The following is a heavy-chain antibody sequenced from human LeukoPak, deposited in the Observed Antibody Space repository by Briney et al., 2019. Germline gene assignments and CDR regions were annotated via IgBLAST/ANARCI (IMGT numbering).Heavy chain of an antibody. V-gene: IGHV4-61*02. D-gene: IGHD1-26*01. J-gene: IGHJ1*01. CDR3: ARDYRLTQIQY. Sequence: SETLPLTCTVSGGSISSGSYYWSWIRQPAGKGLEWIGRIYTSGSTNYNPSLKSRVTISVDTSKNQFSLKLSSVTAADTAVYYCARDYRLTQIQYWGQGTLVTVSS. CDR1: GGSISSGSYY. CDR2: IYTSGST.